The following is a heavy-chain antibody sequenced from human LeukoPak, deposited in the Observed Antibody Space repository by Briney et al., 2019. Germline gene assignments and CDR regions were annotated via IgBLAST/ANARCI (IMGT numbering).Heavy chain of an antibody. V-gene: IGHV3-30-3*01. Sequence: PGGSLRLSCAASGFTFSSYAIHWVRQAPGKGLEWVAVISYDGSNKYYADSVKGRFTISRDNSKNTLYLQMNSLRAEDTAVYYCARETTDTVMLFDYWGQGTLVTVSS. J-gene: IGHJ4*02. D-gene: IGHD5-18*01. CDR3: ARETTDTVMLFDY. CDR2: ISYDGSNK. CDR1: GFTFSSYA.